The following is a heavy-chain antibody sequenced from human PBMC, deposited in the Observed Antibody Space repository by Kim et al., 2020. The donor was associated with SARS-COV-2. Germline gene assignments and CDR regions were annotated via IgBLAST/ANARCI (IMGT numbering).Heavy chain of an antibody. J-gene: IGHJ4*02. Sequence: SLKSRVTISVDTSKNQFSLKLSSVTAADTAVYYCARHLPDYGDYPMEFDYWGQGTLVTVSS. D-gene: IGHD4-17*01. CDR3: ARHLPDYGDYPMEFDY. V-gene: IGHV4-59*08.